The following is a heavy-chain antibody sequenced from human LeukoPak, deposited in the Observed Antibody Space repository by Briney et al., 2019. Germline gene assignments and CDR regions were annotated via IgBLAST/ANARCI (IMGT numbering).Heavy chain of an antibody. CDR2: TYYRSKWYN. J-gene: IGHJ4*02. V-gene: IGHV6-1*01. CDR1: GDSVSSNSAA. CDR3: AREPYSSGYFLYYFDY. Sequence: SQTLSLTCAISGDSVSSNSAAWNWIRQSPSRGLEWLGRTYYRSKWYNDYAVSVKSRITINPDTSKNQFSLQLNSVTPEDTAVYYCAREPYSSGYFLYYFDYWGQGTLVTVSS. D-gene: IGHD3-22*01.